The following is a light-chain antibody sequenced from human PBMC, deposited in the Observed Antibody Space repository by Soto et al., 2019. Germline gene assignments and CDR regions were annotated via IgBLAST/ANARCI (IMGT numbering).Light chain of an antibody. J-gene: IGLJ3*02. CDR1: SSDVGAYNY. CDR2: DVS. V-gene: IGLV2-14*01. CDR3: SSYTTTNPLWV. Sequence: QSVLTQPASVSGSPGQSITISCTGTSSDVGAYNYVSWYHQHPGKAPKLIISDVSNRPSGVSNRFSGSKSGNTASLTISGLQAEDEADYFCSSYTTTNPLWVFGGGTKLTVL.